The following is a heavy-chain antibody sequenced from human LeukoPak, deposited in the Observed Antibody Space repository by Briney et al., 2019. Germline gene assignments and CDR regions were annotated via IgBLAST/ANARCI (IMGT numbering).Heavy chain of an antibody. V-gene: IGHV4-39*01. J-gene: IGHJ4*02. Sequence: PSETLSLTCTVSAGSISSSNYYWGWIRQPPGKGLEWIGSIYYSGSTYYNPSLESRVTISVDTSKNQFSLKLSSVTAADTALYYCARQVRDSSPGLYFDYWGQGTLVTVSS. CDR2: IYYSGST. CDR3: ARQVRDSSPGLYFDY. D-gene: IGHD3-22*01. CDR1: AGSISSSNYY.